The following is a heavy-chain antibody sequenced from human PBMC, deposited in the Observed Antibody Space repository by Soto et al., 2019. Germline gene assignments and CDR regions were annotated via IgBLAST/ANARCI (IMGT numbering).Heavy chain of an antibody. CDR3: ARDGDTAMVDYFDY. Sequence: QVQLMQSGAEVKEPGSSVKVSCKASGGTFSSYTITWVRQAPGQGLEWMGRIIPILDISNYAQKFQGRVTITADKSTSTAYMELSSLRSEDTAVYYCARDGDTAMVDYFDYWGQGTLVTVSS. J-gene: IGHJ4*02. CDR2: IIPILDIS. D-gene: IGHD5-18*01. CDR1: GGTFSSYT. V-gene: IGHV1-69*08.